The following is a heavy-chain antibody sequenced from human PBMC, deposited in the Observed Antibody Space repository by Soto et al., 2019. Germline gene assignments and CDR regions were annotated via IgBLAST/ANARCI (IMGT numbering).Heavy chain of an antibody. CDR2: IYPGDSDT. CDR1: GDSLSSYW. V-gene: IGHV5-51*01. D-gene: IGHD2-2*01. Sequence: GESLKVSCKGSGDSLSSYWIGWVRQMPGKGLEWMGIIYPGDSDTRYSPSFQGQVTISADKSISTAYLQWSSLKASDTAMYYCASQLVARRCHCGHGTRVTVSS. J-gene: IGHJ4*01. CDR3: ASQLVARRCH.